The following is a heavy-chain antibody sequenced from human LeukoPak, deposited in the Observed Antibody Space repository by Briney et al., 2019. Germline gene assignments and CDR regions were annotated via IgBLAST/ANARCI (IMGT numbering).Heavy chain of an antibody. Sequence: GASVKVSCKASGGTFSSYAISWVRQAPGQGLEWMGRIIPILGIANYAQKFQGRVTITADKSTSTAYMELSSLRSEDTAVYYCARGPSLRYFDWYKYYGMDVWGQGTTVTVSS. V-gene: IGHV1-69*04. CDR3: ARGPSLRYFDWYKYYGMDV. J-gene: IGHJ6*02. D-gene: IGHD3-9*01. CDR1: GGTFSSYA. CDR2: IIPILGIA.